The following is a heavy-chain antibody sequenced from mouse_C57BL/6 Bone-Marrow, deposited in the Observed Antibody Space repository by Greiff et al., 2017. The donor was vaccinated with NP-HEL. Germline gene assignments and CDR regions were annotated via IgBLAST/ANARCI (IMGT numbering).Heavy chain of an antibody. CDR1: GYTFTSYG. CDR2: IYPRGGNT. Sequence: QVQLQQSGAELARPGASVKLSCKASGYTFTSYGISWVKQRTGQGLEWIGEIYPRGGNTYYNEKFKGKATLTADKSSSTAYMELRSLTSEDSAVYFCARGDYYGSSYWYFDVWGTGTTVTVSS. D-gene: IGHD1-1*01. CDR3: ARGDYYGSSYWYFDV. J-gene: IGHJ1*03. V-gene: IGHV1-81*01.